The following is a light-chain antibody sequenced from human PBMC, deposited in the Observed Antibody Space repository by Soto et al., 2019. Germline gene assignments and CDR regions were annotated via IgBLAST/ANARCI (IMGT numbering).Light chain of an antibody. V-gene: IGKV3-11*01. CDR2: DAS. CDR1: QTVSSY. CDR3: QQRMNWPLT. J-gene: IGKJ5*01. Sequence: EIVLTQYTATLSLSPGERATLSCRASQTVSSYLLWYQQKRGQAPRLLIYDASNRATGIPARFSGSGSGTDFTLTISSLEPEDFAVYYCQQRMNWPLTFGQGTLLEIK.